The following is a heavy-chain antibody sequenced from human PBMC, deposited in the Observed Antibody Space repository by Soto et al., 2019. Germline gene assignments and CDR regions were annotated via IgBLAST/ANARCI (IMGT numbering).Heavy chain of an antibody. V-gene: IGHV3-64D*06. CDR3: VKRYCSGGSCYSFDY. Sequence: HPGGSLRLSCSASGFTFSSYAMHWVRQAPGKGLEYVSAISSNGGSTYYADSVKGRFTISRDNSKNTLYLQMSSLRAEDTAVYYCVKRYCSGGSCYSFDYWGQGTLVTVSS. J-gene: IGHJ4*02. CDR1: GFTFSSYA. CDR2: ISSNGGST. D-gene: IGHD2-15*01.